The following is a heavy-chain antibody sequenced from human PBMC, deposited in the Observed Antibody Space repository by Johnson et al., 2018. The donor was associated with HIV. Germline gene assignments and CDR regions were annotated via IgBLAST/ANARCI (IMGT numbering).Heavy chain of an antibody. CDR1: GFTFSNYA. CDR2: IWYDGSNK. CDR3: AKGTAVVVTAHDAFDI. V-gene: IGHV3-30*02. Sequence: QVQLVESGGGVVQPGGSLRLSCAASGFTFSNYAMHWVRQAPGKGLEWVAVIWYDGSNKYYADSVKGRFTITRDNSKNTLYLQMNSLRAEDTAVYHCAKGTAVVVTAHDAFDIWGQGTMVTVSS. J-gene: IGHJ3*02. D-gene: IGHD2-21*02.